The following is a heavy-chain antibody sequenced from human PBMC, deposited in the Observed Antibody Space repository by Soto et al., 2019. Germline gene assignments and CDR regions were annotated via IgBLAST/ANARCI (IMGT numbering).Heavy chain of an antibody. CDR1: GYTLTELS. CDR2: FDPEDGET. CDR3: ATVSAAGTGFDP. J-gene: IGHJ5*02. D-gene: IGHD6-13*01. V-gene: IGHV1-24*01. Sequence: ASVKVSCKVSGYTLTELSMHWVRQAPGKGLEWMGGFDPEDGETIYAQKFQGRVTMTEDTSTDTAYMELSSLRSEDTAVYYCATVSAAGTGFDPWGQGTLVTVSS.